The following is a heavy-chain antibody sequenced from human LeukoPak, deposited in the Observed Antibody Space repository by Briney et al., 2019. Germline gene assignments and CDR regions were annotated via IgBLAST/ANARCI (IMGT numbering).Heavy chain of an antibody. V-gene: IGHV3-7*01. CDR2: IKQDGSEK. CDR1: GFSFSSYW. J-gene: IGHJ6*03. Sequence: GGSLRLSCVVPGFSFSSYWMNWVRQAPGKGLEWVANIKQDGSEKYYVDSVKGRFTISRDNAKNSLYLQMNNLRAEDTAVYYCARSVYSYGPNYYYYMDVWGKGTTVTVSS. CDR3: ARSVYSYGPNYYYYMDV. D-gene: IGHD5-18*01.